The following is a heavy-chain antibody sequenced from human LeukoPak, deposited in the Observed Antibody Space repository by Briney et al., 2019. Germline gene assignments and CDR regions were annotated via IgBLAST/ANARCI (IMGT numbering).Heavy chain of an antibody. Sequence: PSQTLSLTCTVSGGSISSGDYYWSWIRQPPGKGLEWIGYIYYSGSTYYNPSRKSRVTVSVDTSKNQFSLKLSSVTAADTAVYYCASTVVPAAMLNFDYWGQGTLVTVSS. CDR3: ASTVVPAAMLNFDY. J-gene: IGHJ4*02. CDR2: IYYSGST. CDR1: GGSISSGDYY. D-gene: IGHD2-2*01. V-gene: IGHV4-30-4*01.